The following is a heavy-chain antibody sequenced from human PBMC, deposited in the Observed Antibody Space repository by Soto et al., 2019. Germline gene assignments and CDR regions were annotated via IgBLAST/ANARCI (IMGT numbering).Heavy chain of an antibody. J-gene: IGHJ4*02. V-gene: IGHV1-69*06. CDR2: IIPIFGTA. CDR1: GGTFGSYA. CDR3: ARATYYDILTGYSSFDY. D-gene: IGHD3-9*01. Sequence: SVKVPCKASGGTFGSYAISWVRQAPGQGLEWMGGIIPIFGTANYAQKFQGRVTITADKSTSTAYMELSSLRSEDTAVYYCARATYYDILTGYSSFDYWGQGTLVTVSS.